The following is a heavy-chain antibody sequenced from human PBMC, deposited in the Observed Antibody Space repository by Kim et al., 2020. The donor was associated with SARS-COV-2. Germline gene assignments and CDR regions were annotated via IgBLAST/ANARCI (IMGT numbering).Heavy chain of an antibody. CDR2: SNSDGSTT. CDR1: GFPFSSFW. V-gene: IGHV3-74*01. D-gene: IGHD6-19*01. CDR3: ATHRSGGIDAFDI. Sequence: GGSLRLSCAASGFPFSSFWMHWVRQVPGKGLEWVSRSNSDGSTTNYADSVKGRFTMSRDNAQKTMYLQMNSLRGEDSAVYYCATHRSGGIDAFDIWGQGTVVTVSS. J-gene: IGHJ3*02.